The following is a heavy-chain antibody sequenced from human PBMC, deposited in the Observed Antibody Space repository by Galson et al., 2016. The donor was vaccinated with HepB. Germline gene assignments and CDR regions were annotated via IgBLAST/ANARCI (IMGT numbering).Heavy chain of an antibody. D-gene: IGHD6-6*01. CDR2: VYWMSKYDN. CDR3: ARQYRSSSFYNGMDV. Sequence: CARLCDSASSNSATSNWINRSPPRAVEWLGWVYWMSKYDNDYAESVNSQVTITAATSTNQFSLHLNTESPEDTAVYYCARQYRSSSFYNGMDVWGQGTPVTVSS. CDR1: CDSASSNSAT. V-gene: IGHV6-1*01. J-gene: IGHJ6*02.